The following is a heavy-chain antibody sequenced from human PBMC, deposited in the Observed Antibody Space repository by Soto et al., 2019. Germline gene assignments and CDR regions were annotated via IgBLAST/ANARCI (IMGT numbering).Heavy chain of an antibody. V-gene: IGHV4-39*02. CDR3: ARDWQWPDY. J-gene: IGHJ4*02. CDR2: TYYNGNA. CDR1: GGSIDRSNYY. Sequence: PSETLSLTCNVSGGSIDRSNYYWDWLRQPPGKGLEWIGTTYYNGNAYYNPSLKSRVSMSVDTSKNQFSLKLVSVTAADTAVYYCARDWQWPDYWGQGTLVT. D-gene: IGHD6-19*01.